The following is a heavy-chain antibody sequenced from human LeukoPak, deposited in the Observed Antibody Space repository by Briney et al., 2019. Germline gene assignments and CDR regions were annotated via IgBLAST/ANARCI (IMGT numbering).Heavy chain of an antibody. Sequence: SVKVSCKASGGTFSSYAISWVRQAPGQGLEWMGGIIPIFGTANYAQKFQGRVTITTDESTSTAYMELSSLRSEDTAVYYCARDKGYSYGPFLSDLYNWFDPWGQGTLVTVSS. V-gene: IGHV1-69*05. D-gene: IGHD5-18*01. CDR3: ARDKGYSYGPFLSDLYNWFDP. J-gene: IGHJ5*02. CDR1: GGTFSSYA. CDR2: IIPIFGTA.